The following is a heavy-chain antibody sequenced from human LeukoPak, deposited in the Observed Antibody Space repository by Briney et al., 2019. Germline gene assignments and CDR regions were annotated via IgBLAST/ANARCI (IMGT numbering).Heavy chain of an antibody. D-gene: IGHD6-19*01. J-gene: IGHJ5*02. CDR1: GFTFRDYW. Sequence: GGSLRLSCAASGFTFRDYWMHWVRQAPGKGLVWVSRINTDGTTTNYADSVKGRFTISRDNAKNTVYLQMNTLRDEDTAVYYCARQYSVIAVAVEPWGQGTLVTVSS. CDR2: INTDGTTT. V-gene: IGHV3-74*01. CDR3: ARQYSVIAVAVEP.